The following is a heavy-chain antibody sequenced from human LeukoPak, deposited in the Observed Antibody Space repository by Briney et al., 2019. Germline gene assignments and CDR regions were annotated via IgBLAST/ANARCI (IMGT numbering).Heavy chain of an antibody. D-gene: IGHD5-12*01. CDR3: ARARGTVANDY. CDR1: GGSISSYY. Sequence: SETLSLTCTVSGGSISSYYWGWIRQPPGKGLEWIGSFYFSGNTYYNPSLKSRVTISVDTSKNQFSLKLTSVTAADTAAYYCARARGTVANDYWGQGTLVTVSP. V-gene: IGHV4-39*07. J-gene: IGHJ4*02. CDR2: FYFSGNT.